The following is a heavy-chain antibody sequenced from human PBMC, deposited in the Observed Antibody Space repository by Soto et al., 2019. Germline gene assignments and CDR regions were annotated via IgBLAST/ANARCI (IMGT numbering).Heavy chain of an antibody. J-gene: IGHJ6*02. CDR1: GYSFTSYW. CDR3: ARIVVVPAAITSYYYYGMDV. V-gene: IGHV5-10-1*01. Sequence: GESLKISCKGSGYSFTSYWIGWVRQMPGKGLEWMGRIDPSDSYTNYSPSFQGHVTISADKSISTAYLQWSSLKASDTAMYYCARIVVVPAAITSYYYYGMDVWGQGTTVTVSS. D-gene: IGHD2-2*02. CDR2: IDPSDSYT.